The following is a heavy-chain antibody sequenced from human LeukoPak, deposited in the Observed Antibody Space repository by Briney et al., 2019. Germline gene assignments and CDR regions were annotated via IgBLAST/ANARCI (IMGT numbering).Heavy chain of an antibody. D-gene: IGHD1-26*01. CDR1: GFTFSSYS. Sequence: GGSLRLSCAASGFTFSSYSMNWVRQAPGKGLEWLSYISSSSSTIYYAESVKGRFTISRDNAKNSLYLQMNSLRAEDTAVYYCARDVWGGANGVGDYWGQGTLVTVSS. CDR2: ISSSSSTI. CDR3: ARDVWGGANGVGDY. V-gene: IGHV3-48*01. J-gene: IGHJ4*02.